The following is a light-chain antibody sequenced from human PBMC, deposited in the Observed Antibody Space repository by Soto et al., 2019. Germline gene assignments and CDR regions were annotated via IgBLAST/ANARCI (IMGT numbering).Light chain of an antibody. CDR1: QSVSSSY. CDR2: GAS. Sequence: EIVLTQSPGTLSLSPGERATLSCRASQSVSSSYLAWYQQKPGQAPRLLIYGASNRATGIPDRFSGSGSGTDFTLTISRLVPEDFAVYYCQQYAGSPPYTFGQGTKLEIK. CDR3: QQYAGSPPYT. J-gene: IGKJ2*01. V-gene: IGKV3-20*01.